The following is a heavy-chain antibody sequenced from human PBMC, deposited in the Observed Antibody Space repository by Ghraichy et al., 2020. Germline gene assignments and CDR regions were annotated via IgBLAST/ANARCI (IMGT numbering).Heavy chain of an antibody. V-gene: IGHV3-66*01. CDR2: IYSGGST. CDR1: GFTVSSNY. J-gene: IGHJ4*02. CDR3: ARASSSWLSFDY. Sequence: GGSLRLSCPASGFTVSSNYMSRVRQAPGKGLEWVSVIYSGGSTYYADSVKGRFSISRDNSKNTLWLQMSSLRADDTAVYYCARASSSWLSFDYWGQGTLVTVSS. D-gene: IGHD6-13*01.